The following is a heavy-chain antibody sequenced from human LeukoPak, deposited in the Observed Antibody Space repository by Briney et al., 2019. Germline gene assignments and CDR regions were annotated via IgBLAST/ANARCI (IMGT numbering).Heavy chain of an antibody. J-gene: IGHJ5*02. D-gene: IGHD6-19*01. CDR2: FYYTGRT. CDR3: PRGSSSGPYNWFDP. Sequence: SETLSLTCSVSGGSISSSDYSWGWIRQPPGKGLEWIGSFYYTGRTDYNPSLKSRVTISVDTSKNQFSLRLSSVTAADTAVYFCPRGSSSGPYNWFDPWGQGTLVTVSS. V-gene: IGHV4-39*07. CDR1: GGSISSSDYS.